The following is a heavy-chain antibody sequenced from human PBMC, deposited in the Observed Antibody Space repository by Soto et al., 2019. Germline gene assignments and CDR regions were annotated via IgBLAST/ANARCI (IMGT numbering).Heavy chain of an antibody. J-gene: IGHJ4*02. CDR2: IWYDGSNK. Sequence: HPWGSLRLSCAASGFTFSSYGMHWVRQAPGKGLEWVAVIWYDGSNKYYADSVKGRFTISRDNSKNTLYLQMNSLRAEDTAVYYCARDARLGYRYFGTFIHPSDYWGQGTLVTVSS. CDR3: ARDARLGYRYFGTFIHPSDY. CDR1: GFTFSSYG. D-gene: IGHD3-9*01. V-gene: IGHV3-33*01.